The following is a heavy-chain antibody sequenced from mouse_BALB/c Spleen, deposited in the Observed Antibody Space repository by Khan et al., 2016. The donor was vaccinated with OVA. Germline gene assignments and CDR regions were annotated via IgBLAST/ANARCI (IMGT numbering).Heavy chain of an antibody. J-gene: IGHJ3*01. CDR2: INPSNGYT. Sequence: QVQLQQSGAELARPGASVKMSCKASGYTFTSYTIHWIKKRPGQGLEWIGYINPSNGYTNYNQKFKDKATLTTDKSSTTVYLQLRSLTSDDSAVYNCVRDGAYHRNDGWFAYWGQGTLVTVAA. V-gene: IGHV1-4*01. CDR3: VRDGAYHRNDGWFAY. CDR1: GYTFTSYT. D-gene: IGHD2-14*01.